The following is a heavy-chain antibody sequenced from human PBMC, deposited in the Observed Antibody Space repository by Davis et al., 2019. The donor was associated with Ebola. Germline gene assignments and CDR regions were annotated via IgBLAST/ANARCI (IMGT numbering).Heavy chain of an antibody. V-gene: IGHV3-30-3*01. CDR3: ARLRYSDY. CDR1: GFTFSSYD. CDR2: ISYDGSNK. Sequence: GESLKISCAASGFTFSSYDMHWVRQAPGKGLEWVAVISYDGSNKYYADSVKGRFTISRDNSKNTLYLQLNSLRAEDTAVYCCARLRYSDYWGQGTLVTVSS. D-gene: IGHD3-9*01. J-gene: IGHJ4*02.